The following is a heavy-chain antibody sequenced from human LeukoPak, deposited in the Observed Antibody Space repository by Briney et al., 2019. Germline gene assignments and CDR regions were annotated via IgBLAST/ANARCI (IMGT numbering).Heavy chain of an antibody. Sequence: SETLSLICTVSGGSISSYYWSWIRQPPGKGLEWIGYIYYSGSTNYNPSLKSRVTISVDTSKNQFSLKLSSVTAADTAVYYCAREPYYYGSGSYSGFDYWGQGTLVTVSS. D-gene: IGHD3-10*01. J-gene: IGHJ4*02. V-gene: IGHV4-59*01. CDR2: IYYSGST. CDR3: AREPYYYGSGSYSGFDY. CDR1: GGSISSYY.